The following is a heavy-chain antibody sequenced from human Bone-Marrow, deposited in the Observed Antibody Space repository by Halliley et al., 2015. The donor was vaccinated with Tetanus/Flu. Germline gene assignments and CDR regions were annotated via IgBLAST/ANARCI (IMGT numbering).Heavy chain of an antibody. D-gene: IGHD7-27*01. Sequence: SLRLSCVASGFTVSSNYMTWVRQAPGKGLEWVSVIYSDGSTYYAESVKGRFTISRDISENTVYIQMNSLRAEDTAVYYCARDRWGRWYFDPWGRGPLVTVSS. CDR3: ARDRWGRWYFDP. J-gene: IGHJ2*01. CDR2: IYSDGST. CDR1: GFTVSSNY. V-gene: IGHV3-53*01.